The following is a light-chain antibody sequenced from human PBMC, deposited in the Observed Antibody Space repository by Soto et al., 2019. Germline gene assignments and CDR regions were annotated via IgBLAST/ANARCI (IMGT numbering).Light chain of an antibody. CDR1: SSDVGGYNY. CDR2: HVS. Sequence: QSALTQPASVSGSPVPSITISCPGPSSDVGGYNYVSWYQPYPGKAPKLMIYHVSNRPSGVSNRFSGSKSGNSASLTISGLQAEDEADYYCSSYTSTSTYVFGTGTKVTVL. J-gene: IGLJ1*01. V-gene: IGLV2-14*01. CDR3: SSYTSTSTYV.